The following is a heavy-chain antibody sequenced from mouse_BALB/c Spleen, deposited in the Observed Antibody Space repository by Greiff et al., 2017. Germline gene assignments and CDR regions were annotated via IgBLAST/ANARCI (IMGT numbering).Heavy chain of an antibody. Sequence: QVQLQQSGAELMKPGASVKISCKATVYTFSSYWIAWVKQRPGHGLEWIGEFLPGSGSTNYNEKFKGKATFTAATSSNTAYMQLSSLTSEDSAVYYCARNYGSSWYFDVWGAGTTVTVSS. CDR3: ARNYGSSWYFDV. J-gene: IGHJ1*01. CDR1: VYTFSSYW. CDR2: FLPGSGST. D-gene: IGHD1-1*01. V-gene: IGHV1-9*01.